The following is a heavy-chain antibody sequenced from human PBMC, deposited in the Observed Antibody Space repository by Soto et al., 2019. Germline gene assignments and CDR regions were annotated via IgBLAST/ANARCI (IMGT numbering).Heavy chain of an antibody. J-gene: IGHJ4*02. CDR2: IYYSGST. Sequence: QVQLQESGPGLVKPSETLSLTCTVSGGSIRSYYWSWIRQPPGKGLEWIGYIYYSGSTNYNPPLKSRVTISVDTSKNQYSLKLSSVTAADTAVYYCARRYGSGFDYWGQGTLVTVSS. CDR1: GGSIRSYY. D-gene: IGHD3-10*01. V-gene: IGHV4-59*08. CDR3: ARRYGSGFDY.